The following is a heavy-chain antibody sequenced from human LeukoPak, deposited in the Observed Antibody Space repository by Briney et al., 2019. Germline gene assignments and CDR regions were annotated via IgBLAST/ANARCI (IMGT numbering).Heavy chain of an antibody. J-gene: IGHJ6*02. CDR2: INHSGST. Sequence: SETLSLTCAVYGGFFSGYYWSWIRQPPGKGLEWIGEINHSGSTNYNPSLKSRVTISVDTPKNQFSLKLSSVTAADTAVYYCARGSNYDSSGYYPLRGMDVWGQGTTVTVSS. V-gene: IGHV4-34*01. CDR3: ARGSNYDSSGYYPLRGMDV. CDR1: GGFFSGYY. D-gene: IGHD3-22*01.